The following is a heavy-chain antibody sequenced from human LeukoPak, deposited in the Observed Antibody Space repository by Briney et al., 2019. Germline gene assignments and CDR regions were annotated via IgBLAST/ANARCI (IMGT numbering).Heavy chain of an antibody. V-gene: IGHV1-69-2*01. CDR1: GYTFTGYY. CDR3: LGGTNFDY. Sequence: ASVKVSCKASGYTFTGYYMHWVRQAPGQGLEWMGLVDPEDGETIYAEKFQGRVTITADTSTDTAYMELSSLRSEDTAVYYCLGGTNFDYWGQGTLVTVSS. D-gene: IGHD6-19*01. J-gene: IGHJ4*02. CDR2: VDPEDGET.